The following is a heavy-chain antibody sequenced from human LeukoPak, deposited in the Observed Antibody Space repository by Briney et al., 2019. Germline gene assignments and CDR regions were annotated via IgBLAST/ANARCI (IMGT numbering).Heavy chain of an antibody. CDR2: INHSGST. CDR1: GGSFSGYY. Sequence: SETLSLTCAVYGGSFSGYYWSWIRQPPGKGLEWIGEINHSGSTNYNPSLKSRVTISVDTSKNQFSLKLSSVTAADTAVYYCARWGYSSSPMGGYGPSDYSDYWGQGTLVTVSS. V-gene: IGHV4-34*01. D-gene: IGHD6-13*01. CDR3: ARWGYSSSPMGGYGPSDYSDY. J-gene: IGHJ4*02.